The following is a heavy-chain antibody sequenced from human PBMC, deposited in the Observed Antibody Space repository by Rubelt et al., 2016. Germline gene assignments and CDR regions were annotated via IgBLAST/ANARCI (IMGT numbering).Heavy chain of an antibody. CDR1: GGSFSGYY. J-gene: IGHJ4*02. V-gene: IGHV4-34*01. CDR2: INHSGST. CDR3: ARVTGGSSDY. D-gene: IGHD3-16*01. Sequence: QVQLQQWGAGLLKPSETLSLTCAVYGGSFSGYYWSWIRQPPGKGLEWIGEINHSGSTNYNPSLKSRVTISVDTFKNQFSLKLSSVTAADTAVYYCARVTGGSSDYWGQGTLVTVSP.